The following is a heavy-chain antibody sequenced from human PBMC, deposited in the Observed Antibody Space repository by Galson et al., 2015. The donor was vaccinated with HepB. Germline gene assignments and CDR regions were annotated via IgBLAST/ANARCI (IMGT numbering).Heavy chain of an antibody. Sequence: LRLSCAASGFTFYSYGMHWVRQAPGKGLEWVALISYDGNSKYYADSVRGRFTISRDNSKNTLYLQMNSLRGEDTALYYCAKDEKQLAIPYYYYYMDVWGKGTTVTVSS. CDR3: AKDEKQLAIPYYYYYMDV. V-gene: IGHV3-30*18. CDR2: ISYDGNSK. D-gene: IGHD3-3*02. J-gene: IGHJ6*03. CDR1: GFTFYSYG.